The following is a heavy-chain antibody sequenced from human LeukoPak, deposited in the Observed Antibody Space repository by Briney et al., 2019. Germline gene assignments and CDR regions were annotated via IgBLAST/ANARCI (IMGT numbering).Heavy chain of an antibody. Sequence: GGSLRLSCAASGFTFSDYYMSWIRQAPGKGLEWVSYISSSGSTIYYADSVKGRFTISRDNAKNSLYLQMNSLRAEDTAVYYCAAAFDLDFDYDSSGYYTWGQGTLVTVSS. D-gene: IGHD3-22*01. CDR2: ISSSGSTI. CDR1: GFTFSDYY. CDR3: AAAFDLDFDYDSSGYYT. J-gene: IGHJ4*02. V-gene: IGHV3-11*01.